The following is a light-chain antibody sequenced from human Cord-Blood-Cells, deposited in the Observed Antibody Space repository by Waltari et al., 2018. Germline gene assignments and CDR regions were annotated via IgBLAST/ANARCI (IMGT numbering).Light chain of an antibody. CDR3: CSYAGSSTWA. CDR1: SSDVRRYNL. J-gene: IGLJ3*02. V-gene: IGLV2-23*01. CDR2: EGS. Sequence: QSALTPPASVSGSPGQSITISCTGTSSDVRRYNLVSWYPPHPGKAPKRMRYEGSKRPSGFSNRFSGSKSGNTASLTISGLQAEDEADYYCCSYAGSSTWAFGGGTRLTVL.